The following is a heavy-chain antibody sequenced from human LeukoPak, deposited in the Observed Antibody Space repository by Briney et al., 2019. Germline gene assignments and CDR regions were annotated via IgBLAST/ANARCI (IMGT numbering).Heavy chain of an antibody. D-gene: IGHD5-18*01. V-gene: IGHV3-21*01. CDR2: ISSSSSDI. CDR1: GFTFSSYS. Sequence: GWSLTLSCLPSGFTFSSYSMKWVRPAPAKGLEWVSSISSSSSDIYYADSVKGRFTISRDNAKNSLYLQMNSLGAEDTAVFYCAGAHPGYSYGSRYYFDYWGQGTLVTVSS. CDR3: AGAHPGYSYGSRYYFDY. J-gene: IGHJ4*02.